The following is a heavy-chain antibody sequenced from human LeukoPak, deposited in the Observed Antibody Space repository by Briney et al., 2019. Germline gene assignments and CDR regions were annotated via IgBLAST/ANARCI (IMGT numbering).Heavy chain of an antibody. D-gene: IGHD3-10*01. CDR1: GGSISSCGYY. CDR2: SYYSGST. V-gene: IGHV4-31*03. Sequence: SETLSLTCTVSGGSISSCGYYWSWIRQHPGQGLEWIGYSYYSGSTYYNPSLKSRVTISVDTSKNQFSLKLSSVTAADTAVYYCARERSWFGELQYYYYYMDVWGKGTTVTVSS. J-gene: IGHJ6*03. CDR3: ARERSWFGELQYYYYYMDV.